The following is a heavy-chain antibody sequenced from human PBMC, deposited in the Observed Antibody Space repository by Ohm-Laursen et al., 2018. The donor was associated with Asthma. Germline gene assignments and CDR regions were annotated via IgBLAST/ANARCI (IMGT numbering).Heavy chain of an antibody. J-gene: IGHJ3*02. CDR1: GFTFSSYG. Sequence: SLRLSCTASGFTFSSYGMHWVRQAPGKGLEWVAVISYDGSNKYYADSVKGRFTISRDNSKNTLYLQMNSLRAEDTAVYYCAKDHWEGKWELPGAFDIWGQGTMVTVSS. D-gene: IGHD1-26*01. CDR3: AKDHWEGKWELPGAFDI. CDR2: ISYDGSNK. V-gene: IGHV3-30*18.